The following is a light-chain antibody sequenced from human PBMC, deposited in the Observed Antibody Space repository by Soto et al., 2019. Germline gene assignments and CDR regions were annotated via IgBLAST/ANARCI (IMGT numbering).Light chain of an antibody. J-gene: IGKJ3*01. CDR3: QQYDNLPFT. V-gene: IGKV1-33*01. CDR2: DES. CDR1: QDISNY. Sequence: DIQMTQSPSSLSASVGDRVTITCQASQDISNYLNWYQQKPGKAPNLLIYDESNLEIGVPSRFSGSGSGTDFTFTISSLQPEDIATYYCQQYDNLPFTFGPGTKVDIK.